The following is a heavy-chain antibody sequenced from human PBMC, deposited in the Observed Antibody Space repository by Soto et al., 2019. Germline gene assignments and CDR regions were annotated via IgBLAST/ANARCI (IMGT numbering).Heavy chain of an antibody. CDR3: ASWIQLWLDGSYPGLYAFDI. CDR1: GYTFTTYY. D-gene: IGHD5-18*01. CDR2: INPSGGST. V-gene: IGHV1-46*01. J-gene: IGHJ3*02. Sequence: ASVKVSCKASGYTFTTYYMHWVRQAPGQGLERKGKINPSGGSTSYAQRVQGKVNMSRDTSTSIVYMELSSLSSVDTAVYYCASWIQLWLDGSYPGLYAFDIWGQGTMVTVSS.